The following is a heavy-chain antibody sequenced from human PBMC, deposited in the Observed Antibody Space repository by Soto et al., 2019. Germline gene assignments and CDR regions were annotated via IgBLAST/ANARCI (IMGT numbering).Heavy chain of an antibody. Sequence: PGGSLRLSCAASGFTFSSYWMNWVRQAPGKGLEWVANIKQDGSEKYYVDSVKGRFTISRDNAKNSLYLQMNSLRAEDTAVYYWARAMRVYASAFDIWGQDTVVTVSS. J-gene: IGHJ3*02. CDR2: IKQDGSEK. CDR1: GFTFSSYW. V-gene: IGHV3-7*04. D-gene: IGHD4-17*01. CDR3: ARAMRVYASAFDI.